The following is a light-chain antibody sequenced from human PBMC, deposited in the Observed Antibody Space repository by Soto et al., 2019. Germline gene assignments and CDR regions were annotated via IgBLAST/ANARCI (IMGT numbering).Light chain of an antibody. CDR1: SSNIASNT. CDR2: GNN. Sequence: QSVLTQPPSASGTPGQRVTISCSGSSSNIASNTVNWYQQVPGTAPKLLVSGNNQRPSGVPDRFSGSKSGTSASLAISGLQSEDEADYYCAAWDDSLNAWVFGGGTKLTVL. CDR3: AAWDDSLNAWV. V-gene: IGLV1-44*01. J-gene: IGLJ3*02.